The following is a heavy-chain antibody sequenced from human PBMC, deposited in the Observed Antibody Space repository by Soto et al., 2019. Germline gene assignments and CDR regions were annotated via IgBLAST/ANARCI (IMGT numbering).Heavy chain of an antibody. V-gene: IGHV4-31*03. Sequence: QVQLQESGPGLVKPSQTLSLTCTVSGGSINSGGYYWSWIRQHPGKGLEWIGSIYYRGQTYYSPPLKSRVTISVDTTKNHFSLRLSSLTAADAAVDYCAGDPSYGDYSYYGLDVWGQGTTVTVSS. D-gene: IGHD4-17*01. CDR3: AGDPSYGDYSYYGLDV. CDR1: GGSINSGGYY. CDR2: IYYRGQT. J-gene: IGHJ6*02.